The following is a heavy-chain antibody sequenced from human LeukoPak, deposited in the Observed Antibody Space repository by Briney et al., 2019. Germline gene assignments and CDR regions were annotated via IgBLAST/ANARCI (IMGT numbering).Heavy chain of an antibody. CDR2: IRNSGGTI. CDR1: GFTISSYS. Sequence: GGSLRLSCAASGFTISSYSMNWVRQAPGKGLEWVSYIRNSGGTIYYADSVKGRFTISRDNAKNSLYLQMNSLRAEDTAVYYCASQGGATPDYWGQGTLVTVSS. V-gene: IGHV3-48*04. D-gene: IGHD1-26*01. CDR3: ASQGGATPDY. J-gene: IGHJ4*02.